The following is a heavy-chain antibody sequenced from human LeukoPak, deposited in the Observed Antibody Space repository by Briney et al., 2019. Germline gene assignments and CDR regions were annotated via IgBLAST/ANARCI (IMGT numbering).Heavy chain of an antibody. CDR2: MSYEETYK. V-gene: IGHV3-30*18. D-gene: IGHD3-3*01. CDR1: GFSVRDYA. J-gene: IGHJ4*02. CDR3: AKDLSSVGAYYDFWSGSSGY. Sequence: PGGSLRLSCAASGFSVRDYAMHWVRQAPGKGLEWVAVMSYEETYKNYAEAVKGRFTISRDDSKNTLFLQMSSLRPEDTAVYYCAKDLSSVGAYYDFWSGSSGYWGQGTLVTVSS.